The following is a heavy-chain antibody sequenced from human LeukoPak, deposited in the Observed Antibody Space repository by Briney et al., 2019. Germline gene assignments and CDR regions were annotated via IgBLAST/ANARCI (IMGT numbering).Heavy chain of an antibody. CDR3: ARDFKMITFGGVIGY. V-gene: IGHV1-2*02. J-gene: IGHJ4*02. Sequence: ASVKVSCKASGYTFTGYYMHWVRQAPGQGLEWMGWINPNSGGTNYAQKFQGRVTMTRDTSISTAYMELSRLRSDDTAVYCCARDFKMITFGGVIGYWGQGTLVTVSS. D-gene: IGHD3-16*02. CDR2: INPNSGGT. CDR1: GYTFTGYY.